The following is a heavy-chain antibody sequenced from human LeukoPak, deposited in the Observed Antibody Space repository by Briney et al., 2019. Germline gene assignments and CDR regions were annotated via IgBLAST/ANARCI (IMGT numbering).Heavy chain of an antibody. CDR1: GFTVSSNY. Sequence: GGSLRLSCAASGFTVSSNYMSWVRQAPGKGLEWVSVICSGGSTYYADSVKGRFTISRDNSKNTLYLQMNSLRAEDTAVYYCARAAPQVSDAFDIWGQGTMVTVSS. CDR3: ARAAPQVSDAFDI. V-gene: IGHV3-53*01. J-gene: IGHJ3*02. CDR2: ICSGGST.